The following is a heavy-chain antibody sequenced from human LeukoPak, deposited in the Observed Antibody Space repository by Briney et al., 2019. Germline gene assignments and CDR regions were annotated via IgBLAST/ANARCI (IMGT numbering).Heavy chain of an antibody. Sequence: GGSLRLSCAASGFTFSRSAMHWVRQAPGKGLEWVASIEDDGSQKKYGDSVKGRFTISRDNAGNSLYLQMNILRVEDTAIYYCARDIPRGSTHLDYWGQGTLVTVSA. J-gene: IGHJ4*02. CDR3: ARDIPRGSTHLDY. CDR2: IEDDGSQK. CDR1: GFTFSRSA. V-gene: IGHV3-7*01. D-gene: IGHD2-15*01.